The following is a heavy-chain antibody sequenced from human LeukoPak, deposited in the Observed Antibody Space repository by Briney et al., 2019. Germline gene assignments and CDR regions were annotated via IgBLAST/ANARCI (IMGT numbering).Heavy chain of an antibody. J-gene: IGHJ4*02. CDR1: GGSISGYY. V-gene: IGHV4-59*01. Sequence: SETLSLTCTVSGGSISGYYGSWIRQPPGKGLEWIGYIYYSGSTNYNPSLKSRVTISLDTSKGQFSLKLTSMTAADTAVYYCTRDRAGGPPVYWGQGTLVTVSS. CDR3: TRDRAGGPPVY. CDR2: IYYSGST.